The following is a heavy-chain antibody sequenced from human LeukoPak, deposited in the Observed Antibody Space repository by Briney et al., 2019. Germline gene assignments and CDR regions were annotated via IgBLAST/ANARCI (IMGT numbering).Heavy chain of an antibody. CDR3: AMRSGDADAFDI. D-gene: IGHD4-17*01. J-gene: IGHJ3*02. V-gene: IGHV1-18*01. Sequence: GAAVQVSCKSSGYTFTRYGISWVRQAPGQGLDWMGCISAYNGNTNYAQKLQGRDTMTTDTYTSTAYMELRSLRSDDTAVYYCAMRSGDADAFDIWGQGTMVTVSS. CDR2: ISAYNGNT. CDR1: GYTFTRYG.